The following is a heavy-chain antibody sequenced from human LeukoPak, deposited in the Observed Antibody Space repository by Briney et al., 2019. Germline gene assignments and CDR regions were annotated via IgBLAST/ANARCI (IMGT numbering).Heavy chain of an antibody. V-gene: IGHV3-30*04. D-gene: IGHD2-15*01. J-gene: IGHJ4*02. Sequence: GGSLRLSCAASGFTFSSYAMHWVRQAPGKGLEWVAVISYDGSNKYYADSVKGRFTISRDNSKNTLYLQMNSLRAEDTAVYYCASSISGQLYYWGQGTLVTVSS. CDR3: ASSISGQLYY. CDR2: ISYDGSNK. CDR1: GFTFSSYA.